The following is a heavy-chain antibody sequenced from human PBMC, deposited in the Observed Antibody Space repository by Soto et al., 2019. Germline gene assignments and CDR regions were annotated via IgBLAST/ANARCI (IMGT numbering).Heavy chain of an antibody. V-gene: IGHV4-34*01. CDR3: ARVPYYYAFDS. CDR1: GGSFSTYY. J-gene: IGHJ4*02. Sequence: SETLSLTCAVYGGSFSTYYWTWIRQPPGKGLEWIGEINHSGSTNYNPSPKSRVTISVDTSKNQFSLKLSSVTAADTAVYHCARVPYYYAFDSWGQGTLVTVSS. D-gene: IGHD3-10*01. CDR2: INHSGST.